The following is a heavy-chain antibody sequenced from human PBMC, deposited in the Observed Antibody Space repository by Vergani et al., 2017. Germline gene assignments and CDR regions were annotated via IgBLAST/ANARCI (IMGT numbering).Heavy chain of an antibody. CDR2: ISYDGSNK. CDR3: AKAIGGRTDY. V-gene: IGHV3-30*18. Sequence: QVQLVESGGGVVQPGRSLRLSCAASGFTFSSYGRHWVRQAPGKGLEWVAVISYDGSNKYYADSVKGRFTISRDNSKNTLYLQMNRLRAEDTAVYYCAKAIGGRTDYWGQGTLVTVSS. J-gene: IGHJ4*02. CDR1: GFTFSSYG. D-gene: IGHD2-15*01.